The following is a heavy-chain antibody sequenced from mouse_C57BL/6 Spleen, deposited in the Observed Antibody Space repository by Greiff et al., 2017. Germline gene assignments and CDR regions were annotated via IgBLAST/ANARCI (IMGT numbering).Heavy chain of an antibody. J-gene: IGHJ1*03. V-gene: IGHV1-42*01. D-gene: IGHD1-1*01. CDR2: INPSTGGT. Sequence: EVQLQQSGPELVKPGASVKISCKASGYAFSSSWMNWVKQSPEKSLEWIGEINPSTGGTTYNQKFKAKATLTVDKSSSTAYMQLKSLTSEDSAVYYCARRFTTVVATDWYFDVWGTGTTVTVSS. CDR3: ARRFTTVVATDWYFDV. CDR1: GYAFSSSW.